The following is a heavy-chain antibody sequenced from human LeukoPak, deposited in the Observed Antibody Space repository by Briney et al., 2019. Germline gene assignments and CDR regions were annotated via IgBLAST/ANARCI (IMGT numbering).Heavy chain of an antibody. CDR3: ARGDPADCSSTSCNRSNYYYYYMDV. J-gene: IGHJ6*03. D-gene: IGHD2-2*01. Sequence: PSETLSLTCTVSGGSISSGGYYWSWIRQHPGKGLEWIGYIYYSGSTYYNPSLKSRATISVDTSKNQFSLKLSSVTAADTAVYYCARGDPADCSSTSCNRSNYYYYYMDVWGKGTTVTVSS. V-gene: IGHV4-31*03. CDR2: IYYSGST. CDR1: GGSISSGGYY.